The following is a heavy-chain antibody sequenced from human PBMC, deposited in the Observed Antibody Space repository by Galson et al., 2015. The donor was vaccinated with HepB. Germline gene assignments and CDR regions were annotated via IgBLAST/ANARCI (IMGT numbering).Heavy chain of an antibody. CDR2: IRSSGSPI. CDR3: ARDPHSLGF. Sequence: TLRLSCAASGFTFSSYSMNWVRQAPGKGLEWVSYIRSSGSPIYYAESVKGRFTISRDNAKNSLFLQMNSLRDDDTAVYYCARDPHSLGFWGQGTLVTVSS. D-gene: IGHD3-3*02. V-gene: IGHV3-48*02. J-gene: IGHJ4*02. CDR1: GFTFSSYS.